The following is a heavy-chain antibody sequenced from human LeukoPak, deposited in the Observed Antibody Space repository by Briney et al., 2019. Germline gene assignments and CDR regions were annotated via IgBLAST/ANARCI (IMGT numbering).Heavy chain of an antibody. D-gene: IGHD2-15*01. CDR3: ARAETRYCSGGSCYFGLCVD. Sequence: ASVKVSCKASGYTFTIYGISWVRQAPGQGLGWMGWISAYNGNTNYAQKLQGRVTMTTDTSTSTAYMELRSMRSDDTAVYYCARAETRYCSGGSCYFGLCVDWGQGTLVTVSS. CDR1: GYTFTIYG. CDR2: ISAYNGNT. J-gene: IGHJ4*02. V-gene: IGHV1-18*01.